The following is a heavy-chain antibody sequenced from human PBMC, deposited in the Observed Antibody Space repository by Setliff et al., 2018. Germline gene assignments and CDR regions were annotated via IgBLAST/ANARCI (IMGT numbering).Heavy chain of an antibody. V-gene: IGHV1-18*01. Sequence: ASVKVSCKASGYTFTSYGFSWVRQAPGQGLEWMGWISAYNGNTDYGQKYQGRVTMTTDTSTNTVYMELRSLRSDDTAVYFCVREYSGGGLMWGQGTMVTVSS. CDR2: ISAYNGNT. J-gene: IGHJ3*01. CDR1: GYTFTSYG. D-gene: IGHD6-19*01. CDR3: VREYSGGGLM.